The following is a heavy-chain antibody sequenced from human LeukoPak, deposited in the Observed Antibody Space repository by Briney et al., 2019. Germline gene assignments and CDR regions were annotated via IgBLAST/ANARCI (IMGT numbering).Heavy chain of an antibody. CDR1: GYTFTDFY. CDR2: SNPNSGGR. V-gene: IGHV1-2*02. Sequence: GASVKVSCKASGYTFTDFYMHWVRQAPGQGLEWMGWSNPNSGGRNYAQKFQGRVTMTRNTSISTAYMELSSLRSEDTAVYYCARGRRGSSGWYYYYYMDVWGKGTTVTISS. D-gene: IGHD6-19*01. J-gene: IGHJ6*03. CDR3: ARGRRGSSGWYYYYYMDV.